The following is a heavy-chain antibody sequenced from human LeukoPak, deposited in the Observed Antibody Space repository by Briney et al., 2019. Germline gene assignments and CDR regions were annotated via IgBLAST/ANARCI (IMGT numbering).Heavy chain of an antibody. CDR3: ATDRTTVVPPRLKWYRWAFD. D-gene: IGHD4-23*01. V-gene: IGHV1-24*01. CDR1: GYTLTELS. CDR2: FDPEDGET. Sequence: ASVNVSCKVSGYTLTELSMHWVRQAPGKGLEWMGGFDPEDGETIYAQKFQGRVTMTEDTSTDTAYMELSSLRSEDTAVYYCATDRTTVVPPRLKWYRWAFDWGQGTLVTVSS. J-gene: IGHJ4*02.